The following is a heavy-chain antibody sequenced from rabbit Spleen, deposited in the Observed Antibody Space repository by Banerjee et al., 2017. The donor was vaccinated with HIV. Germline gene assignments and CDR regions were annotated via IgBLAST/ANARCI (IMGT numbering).Heavy chain of an antibody. CDR1: GVSLNDKDL. Sequence: EPLEASGGGLAKPEGSLPLPCTASGVSLNDKDLLCCVRQAPGKGLEWIACINIVTGKSVYASWAKGRFTMSRTSSTTVTLQMTSLTAADTATYFCARDSVAVIGWNFNLWGQGTLVTVS. CDR3: ARDSVAVIGWNFNL. D-gene: IGHD1-1*01. CDR2: INIVTGKS. J-gene: IGHJ4*01. V-gene: IGHV1S45*01.